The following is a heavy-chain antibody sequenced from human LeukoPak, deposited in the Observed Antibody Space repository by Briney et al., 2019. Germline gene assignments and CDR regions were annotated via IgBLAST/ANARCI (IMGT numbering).Heavy chain of an antibody. V-gene: IGHV3-7*01. CDR2: IKQDGSEK. Sequence: GGSLRLSCAASGFTFRSYSIHWVRQAPGKGLEWVANIKQDGSEKYYVDSVKGRFTISRDNAKNSLYLQMNSLRAEDTAVYYCARRANVASDPPYYYYYGMDVWGQGTTVTVSS. D-gene: IGHD5-12*01. CDR1: GFTFRSYS. J-gene: IGHJ6*02. CDR3: ARRANVASDPPYYYYYGMDV.